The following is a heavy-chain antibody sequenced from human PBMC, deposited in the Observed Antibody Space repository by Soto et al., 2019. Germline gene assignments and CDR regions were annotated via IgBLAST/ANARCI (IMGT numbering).Heavy chain of an antibody. CDR1: GFTFSSYS. J-gene: IGHJ3*02. CDR2: ISSSSSYI. V-gene: IGHV3-21*01. CDR3: ARDGGYYGDAFDI. D-gene: IGHD3-3*01. Sequence: GGSLRLSCAASGFTFSSYSMNWVRQAPGKGLEWVSSISSSSSYIYYADSVKGRFTISRDNAKNSLYLQMNSLRAEDTAVYYCARDGGYYGDAFDIWGQGTMVTVSS.